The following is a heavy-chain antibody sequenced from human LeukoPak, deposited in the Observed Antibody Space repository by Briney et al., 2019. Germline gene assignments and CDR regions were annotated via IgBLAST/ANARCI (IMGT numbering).Heavy chain of an antibody. CDR1: GYTFTGYY. CDR2: INPNSGGT. D-gene: IGHD2-15*01. Sequence: GASVKVSCKASGYTFTGYYMHWVRQAPGQGLEWMGWINPNSGGTNYAQKFQGRVTMTRDTSISTAYMELSRLRSDDTAVYHCARAPRGYCSGGSCFDSWGQGTLVTVSS. CDR3: ARAPRGYCSGGSCFDS. J-gene: IGHJ4*02. V-gene: IGHV1-2*02.